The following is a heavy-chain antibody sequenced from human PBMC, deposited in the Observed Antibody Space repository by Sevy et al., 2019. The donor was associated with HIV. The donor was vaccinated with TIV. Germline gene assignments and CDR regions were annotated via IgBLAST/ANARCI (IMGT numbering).Heavy chain of an antibody. V-gene: IGHV3-21*01. CDR1: GFTFNVYS. CDR3: VQEIGAKNHV. J-gene: IGHJ6*02. D-gene: IGHD3-22*01. Sequence: GGSLRLSCAASGFTFNVYSMNWVRQAPGKGLEWVSSITSSFSINYADSVKGRFTISRDNAKNSLYLQMNNLRADDTAVYYCVQEIGAKNHVWGQGTTVTVSS. CDR2: ITSSFSI.